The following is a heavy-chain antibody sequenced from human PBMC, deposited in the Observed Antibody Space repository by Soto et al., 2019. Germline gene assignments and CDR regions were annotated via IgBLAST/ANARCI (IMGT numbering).Heavy chain of an antibody. D-gene: IGHD3-10*01. CDR3: AKNRVTMVRGVPHPLGY. Sequence: GGSLRLSCAASGFTFSSYAMSWVRQAPGKGLEWVSAISGSGGSTYYADSVKGRFTISRDNSKNTLYLQMNSLRAEDTAVYYCAKNRVTMVRGVPHPLGYWGQGTLVTVSS. V-gene: IGHV3-23*01. CDR1: GFTFSSYA. J-gene: IGHJ4*02. CDR2: ISGSGGST.